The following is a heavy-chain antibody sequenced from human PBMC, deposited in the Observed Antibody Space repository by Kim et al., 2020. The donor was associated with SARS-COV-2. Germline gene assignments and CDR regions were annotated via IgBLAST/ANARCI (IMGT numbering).Heavy chain of an antibody. J-gene: IGHJ4*02. V-gene: IGHV5-51*01. CDR2: IYPGDSDT. CDR3: ARQADDRRWLVRHFDY. D-gene: IGHD6-19*01. Sequence: GESLKISCKGSGYSFTSYWIGWVRQMPGKGLEWMGIIYPGDSDTRYSPSFQGQVTISPDKPISTAYLQWRSLKASDTAMYYCARQADDRRWLVRHFDYWGQGTLVTVSS. CDR1: GYSFTSYW.